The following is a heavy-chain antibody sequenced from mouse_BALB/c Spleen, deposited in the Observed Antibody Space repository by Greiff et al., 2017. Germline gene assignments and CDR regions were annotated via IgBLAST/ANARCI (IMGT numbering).Heavy chain of an antibody. CDR1: GYTFTSYW. J-gene: IGHJ4*01. V-gene: IGHV1-7*01. CDR2: INPSTGYT. CDR3: ANYRYDGYYYAMDY. D-gene: IGHD2-14*01. Sequence: QVQLQQSGAELAKPGASVKMSCKASGYTFTSYWMHWVKQRPGQGLEWIGYINPSTGYTEYNQKFKDKATLTADKSSSTAYMQLSSLTSEDSAVYYCANYRYDGYYYAMDYWGQGTSVTVSS.